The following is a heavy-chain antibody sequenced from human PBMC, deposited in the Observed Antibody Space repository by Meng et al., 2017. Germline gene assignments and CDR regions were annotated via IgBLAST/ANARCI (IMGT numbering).Heavy chain of an antibody. CDR2: IIPIFGTA. CDR3: HSGWYQAGDDY. CDR1: GGTFSSYA. J-gene: IGHJ4*02. V-gene: IGHV1-69*06. Sequence: QVQLVQSGAEVKKPGSSGKVSCKASGGTFSSYAISWVRQAPGQGLEWMGGIIPIFGTASYAQKFQGRVTITADKSTSTAYMELSSLRSEDTAVYYCHSGWYQAGDDYWGQGTLVTVSS. D-gene: IGHD6-19*01.